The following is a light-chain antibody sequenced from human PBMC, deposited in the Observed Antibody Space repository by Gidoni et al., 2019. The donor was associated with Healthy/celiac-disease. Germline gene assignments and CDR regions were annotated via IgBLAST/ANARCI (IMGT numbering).Light chain of an antibody. CDR1: QSVSSSY. Sequence: DIVLTQSPGPLSLSPGERATLSCRASQSVSSSYLAWYQQKPRQAPRLLIYCAASRATGIPDRFSGGGSGTDFTPTISRLEPEDFTVYYCQQYGSSPETFGQGTKVEIK. J-gene: IGKJ1*01. CDR3: QQYGSSPET. CDR2: CAA. V-gene: IGKV3-20*01.